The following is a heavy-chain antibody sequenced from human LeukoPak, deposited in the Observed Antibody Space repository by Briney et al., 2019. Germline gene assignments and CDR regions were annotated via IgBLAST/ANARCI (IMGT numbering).Heavy chain of an antibody. CDR1: X. V-gene: IGHV4-34*01. J-gene: IGHJ4*02. CDR3: ARGRQCSSTSCEFDY. D-gene: IGHD2-2*01. CDR2: INHSGST. Sequence: XWSWIRXPPGKGLEWIGEINHSGSTNYNPSLKSRVTISVDTSKNQFSLKLSSVTAADTAVYYCARGRQCSSTSCEFDYWGQGTLVTVSS.